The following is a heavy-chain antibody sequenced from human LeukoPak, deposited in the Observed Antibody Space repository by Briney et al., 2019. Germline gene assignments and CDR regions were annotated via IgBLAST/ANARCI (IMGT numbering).Heavy chain of an antibody. J-gene: IGHJ3*02. CDR1: GFTFTSSA. V-gene: IGHV1-58*01. CDR2: IVVGSGNT. Sequence: SVKVSCKASGFTFTSSAVQWVRQARGQRLEWIGWIVVGSGNTNYAQTFQERVTITRDMSTSTAYMELSSLRSEDTAVYYCAAADYYDSSGYYPYAFHIWGQGTMVTVSS. D-gene: IGHD3-22*01. CDR3: AAADYYDSSGYYPYAFHI.